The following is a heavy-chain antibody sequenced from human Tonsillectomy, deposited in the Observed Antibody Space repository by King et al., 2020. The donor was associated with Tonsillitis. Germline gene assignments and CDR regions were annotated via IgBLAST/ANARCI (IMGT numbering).Heavy chain of an antibody. V-gene: IGHV5-51*01. Sequence: QLVQSGAEVKKPGESLKISCKGSGYSFTSYWIGWVRQMPGKGLEWMGIIYPGDSDTRYSPSFQGQATISADKSTSTAYLQWRSLKASDTAMYYCARPRHCGGDCYSHYYFDYWGQGTLVTVSS. CDR2: IYPGDSDT. J-gene: IGHJ4*02. CDR1: GYSFTSYW. D-gene: IGHD2-21*02. CDR3: ARPRHCGGDCYSHYYFDY.